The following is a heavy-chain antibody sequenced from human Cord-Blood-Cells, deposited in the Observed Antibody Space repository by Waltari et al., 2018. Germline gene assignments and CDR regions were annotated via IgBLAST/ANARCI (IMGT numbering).Heavy chain of an antibody. CDR2: IDHSGST. CDR3: AGLKNSGSINWFDP. J-gene: IGHJ5*02. V-gene: IGHV4-38-2*01. Sequence: QVQLQESGPGLVKPSETLSLTCAVSGYSISSGYYWGWIRQPPGKELEWIGSIDHSGSTYYNASLKRRVTISVDTARNQFSLKLSSVTAADTAVYYCAGLKNSGSINWFDPWGQGTLVTVSS. D-gene: IGHD1-26*01. CDR1: GYSISSGYY.